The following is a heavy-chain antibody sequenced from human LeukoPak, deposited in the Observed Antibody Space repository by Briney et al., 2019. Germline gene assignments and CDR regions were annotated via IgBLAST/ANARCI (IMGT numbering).Heavy chain of an antibody. Sequence: SETLSLSCTVSDYSISRGYYWGWIRQPPGKGLEWIGSMYHSGSTYYNPSLKSRVTISVDTSKNQFSLTLSSVTAADTAVYYCARDGGSGIFTSGSFDYWGQGTLVTVSS. CDR1: DYSISRGYY. D-gene: IGHD3-10*01. CDR2: MYHSGST. CDR3: ARDGGSGIFTSGSFDY. J-gene: IGHJ4*02. V-gene: IGHV4-38-2*02.